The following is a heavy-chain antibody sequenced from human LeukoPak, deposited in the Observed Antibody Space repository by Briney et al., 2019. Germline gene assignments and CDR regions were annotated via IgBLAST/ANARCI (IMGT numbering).Heavy chain of an antibody. J-gene: IGHJ4*02. CDR3: AREIGPRQLHLWGAAFDF. CDR1: GYTFTNYY. D-gene: IGHD5-18*01. CDR2: INPSGGGT. V-gene: IGHV1-46*01. Sequence: ASVKVSCKASGYTFTNYYIHWVRQAPGQGPEWMGIINPSGGGTNYAQKFQGRVTMTRDTSTSTVYMELSSLRSDDTAVYYCAREIGPRQLHLWGAAFDFWGQGTLVTVSS.